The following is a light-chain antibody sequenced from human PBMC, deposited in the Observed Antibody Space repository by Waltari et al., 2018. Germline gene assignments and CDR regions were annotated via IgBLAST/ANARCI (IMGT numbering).Light chain of an antibody. CDR2: AAS. J-gene: IGKJ2*01. CDR3: QQSYSTPYT. Sequence: DIHMTQSPSSLSPSLGAIVPIPCRASHYIHKFLNWYPQQPGKAPKLLFYAASNLQGGVPSWFSGSGSGTDFTVNISSLQPANLATYYCQQSYSTPYTFGQGTKVEIK. CDR1: HYIHKF. V-gene: IGKV1-39*01.